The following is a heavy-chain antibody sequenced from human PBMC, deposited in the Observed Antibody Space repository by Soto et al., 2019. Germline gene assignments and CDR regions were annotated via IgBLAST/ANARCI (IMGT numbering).Heavy chain of an antibody. CDR2: IGPDGSNM. Sequence: QSGGSLRLSCAASGFIFSSHWMHWVRQAPGKGLVWVSHIGPDGSNMRDADSVQGRFTISRDNARNTLYLQMNSLRDEDTAVYYCVRDNNWCYDYWGQGILVTVSS. CDR3: VRDNNWCYDY. D-gene: IGHD1-1*01. CDR1: GFIFSSHW. J-gene: IGHJ4*02. V-gene: IGHV3-74*01.